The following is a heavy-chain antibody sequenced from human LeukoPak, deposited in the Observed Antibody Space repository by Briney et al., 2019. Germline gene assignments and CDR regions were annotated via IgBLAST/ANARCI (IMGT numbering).Heavy chain of an antibody. D-gene: IGHD3-10*01. V-gene: IGHV3-21*01. CDR2: ISSSSSYI. J-gene: IGHJ4*02. CDR1: GFTFSSYS. Sequence: PGGSLRLSCAASGFTFSSYSMNWVRQAPGKGLEWVSSISSSSSYIYYADSVKGRFTISRDNAKNSLYLQMNSLRAEDTAVYYCARAKVTMVRGVIPLNFDYWGQGTLVTVSS. CDR3: ARAKVTMVRGVIPLNFDY.